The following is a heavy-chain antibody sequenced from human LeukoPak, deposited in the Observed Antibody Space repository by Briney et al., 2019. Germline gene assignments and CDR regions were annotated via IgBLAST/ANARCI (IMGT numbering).Heavy chain of an antibody. Sequence: ASETLSLTCTVSGGSISSGSYYWSWIRQPAGKGLEWIGRIYTSGSTNYNPSLKSRVTISVDTSKNQFSLKLSSVTAADTAVYYCARGEDYGSAYDYFRYWGQGTLVSVSS. CDR3: ARGEDYGSAYDYFRY. CDR1: GGSISSGSYY. D-gene: IGHD5-12*01. V-gene: IGHV4-61*02. CDR2: IYTSGST. J-gene: IGHJ4*02.